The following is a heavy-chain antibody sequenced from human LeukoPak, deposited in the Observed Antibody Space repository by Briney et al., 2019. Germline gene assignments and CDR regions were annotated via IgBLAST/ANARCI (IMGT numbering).Heavy chain of an antibody. Sequence: GGCLRPARAAAGSSVSNPGTGWVRQPPGKWRGWVSSISKGNTYYADSARGRFTISRDDSKNTEYLQMNSLRDEDTALYYCVREARYRTSVCLTSHSFDPWGQGTLVTVSS. V-gene: IGHV3-23*01. CDR1: GSSVSNPG. D-gene: IGHD2-8*02. J-gene: IGHJ5*02. CDR3: VREARYRTSVCLTSHSFDP. CDR2: ISKGNT.